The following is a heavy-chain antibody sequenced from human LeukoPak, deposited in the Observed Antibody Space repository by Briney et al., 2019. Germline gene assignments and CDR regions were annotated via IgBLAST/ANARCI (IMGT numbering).Heavy chain of an antibody. CDR1: GGTFSSYA. Sequence: ASVKVSCKASGGTFSSYAISWVRQAPGQGLEWMGWISAYNGNTNYAQKLQGRVTMTTDTSTSTAYMELRSLRSDDTAVYYCARAPIVVVTATEYFQHWGQGTLVTVSS. D-gene: IGHD2-21*02. CDR3: ARAPIVVVTATEYFQH. CDR2: ISAYNGNT. V-gene: IGHV1-18*01. J-gene: IGHJ1*01.